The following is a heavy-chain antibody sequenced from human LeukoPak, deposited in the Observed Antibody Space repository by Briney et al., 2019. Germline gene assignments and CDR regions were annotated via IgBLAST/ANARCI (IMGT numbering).Heavy chain of an antibody. CDR1: GFTFSRYA. CDR2: ISTNGGVT. J-gene: IGHJ4*02. V-gene: IGHV3-64D*09. Sequence: GGSLRLSCSASGFTFSRYAMHWVRQAPGKGLEYVSAISTNGGVTYYADSVKGRFTISRDNSKNTQYLEMSSLRVEDTAVYYCVKDVSSTYYYFDYWGQGTLVTVSS. CDR3: VKDVSSTYYYFDY. D-gene: IGHD6-13*01.